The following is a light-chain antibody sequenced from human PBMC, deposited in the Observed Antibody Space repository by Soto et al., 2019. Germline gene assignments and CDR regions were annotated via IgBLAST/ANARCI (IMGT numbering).Light chain of an antibody. CDR1: QSVSSSY. Sequence: EIVLTQSPGTLSFSPGERATLSCRASQSVSSSYLAWYQQKPGQAPRLLIYGASSSATGIPDRFSGSGSGTDFTLTINRLELEDFAVYYCHQYCSSPYTFGQGTKLEI. J-gene: IGKJ2*01. V-gene: IGKV3-20*01. CDR3: HQYCSSPYT. CDR2: GAS.